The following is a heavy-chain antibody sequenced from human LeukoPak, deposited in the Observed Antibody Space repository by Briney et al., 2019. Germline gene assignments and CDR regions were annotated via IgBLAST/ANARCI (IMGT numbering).Heavy chain of an antibody. CDR1: GFTFSSYW. D-gene: IGHD3-10*01. Sequence: AGGSLRLSCAASGFTFSSYWMSWVRQAPGKGLEWVANIKQDGSEKYYVDSVKGRFTISRDNAKNSLYLQMNSLRAEDTAVYYCARVGDYYYYYMDVWGKGTTVTVSS. CDR2: IKQDGSEK. V-gene: IGHV3-7*01. J-gene: IGHJ6*03. CDR3: ARVGDYYYYYMDV.